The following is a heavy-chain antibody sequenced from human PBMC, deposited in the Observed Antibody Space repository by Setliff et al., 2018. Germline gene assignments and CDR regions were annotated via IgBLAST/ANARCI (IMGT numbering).Heavy chain of an antibody. V-gene: IGHV1-18*01. CDR2: ISSYNSDVT. J-gene: IGHJ3*01. Sequence: GASVKVSCKASGDIISSYGISWVRQAPGQGLEWMGWISSYNSDVTNYAQRFQGRITMTTDTSTSVAYMDLRGLRSDDTAIYYCAISTLSICSGGSCPNVFDVWGPGTMVTVSS. CDR1: GDIISSYG. CDR3: AISTLSICSGGSCPNVFDV. D-gene: IGHD2-15*01.